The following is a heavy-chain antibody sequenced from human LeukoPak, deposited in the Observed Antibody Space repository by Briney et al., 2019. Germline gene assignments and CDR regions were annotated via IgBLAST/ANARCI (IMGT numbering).Heavy chain of an antibody. CDR3: ARELYSGSYFDY. D-gene: IGHD1-26*01. V-gene: IGHV3-30*03. CDR1: GFTFSNYG. Sequence: PGGSLRLSCAASGFTFSNYGMSWVRQAPGKGLEWVAVISYDGSNKYYADSVKGRFTISRDNSKNTLYLQMNSLRAEDTAVYYCARELYSGSYFDYWGQGTLVTVSS. CDR2: ISYDGSNK. J-gene: IGHJ4*02.